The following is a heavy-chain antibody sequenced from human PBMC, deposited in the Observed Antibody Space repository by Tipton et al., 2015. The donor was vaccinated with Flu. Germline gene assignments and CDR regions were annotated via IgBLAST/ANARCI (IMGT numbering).Heavy chain of an antibody. CDR1: GGSISSRSYY. V-gene: IGHV4-39*07. D-gene: IGHD6-19*01. CDR3: AREKDSRGSEYFQQ. Sequence: TLSLTCTVSGGSISSRSYYWGWIRQPPGKGLEWIGNIYNSGSTYYNPSLKSRVTISIDTSKNQFSLRLGVVTAADTAVYYCAREKDSRGSEYFQQWGQGTLVTVSS. J-gene: IGHJ1*01. CDR2: IYNSGST.